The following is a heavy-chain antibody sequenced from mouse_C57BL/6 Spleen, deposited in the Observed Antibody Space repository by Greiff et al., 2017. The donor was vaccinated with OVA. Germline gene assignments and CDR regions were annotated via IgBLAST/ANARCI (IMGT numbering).Heavy chain of an antibody. J-gene: IGHJ2*01. CDR1: GYTFTSYW. CDR3: ARDGGIPFDY. CDR2: IHPNSGST. Sequence: QVQLKQSGAELVKPGASVKLSCKASGYTFTSYWMHWVKQRPGQGLEWIGMIHPNSGSTNYNEKFKSKATLTVDKSSSTAYMQLSSLTSEDSAVYYCARDGGIPFDYWGQGTTLTVSS. V-gene: IGHV1-64*01. D-gene: IGHD1-1*02.